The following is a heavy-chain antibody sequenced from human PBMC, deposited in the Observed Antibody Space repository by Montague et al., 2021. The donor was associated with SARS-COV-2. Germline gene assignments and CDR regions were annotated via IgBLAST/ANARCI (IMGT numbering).Heavy chain of an antibody. D-gene: IGHD4-11*01. CDR2: IYYSGST. CDR3: ARHLRVTTVTSHMYHYAMDD. V-gene: IGHV4-59*08. CDR1: GDSISYYS. J-gene: IGHJ6*01. Sequence: SETLSLTCSVSGDSISYYSWSWIRQSPGKGLEWIGYIYYSGSTNYNPSLTSRVTISVDTSKNQVSLKLTSVTAADTAVYYCARHLRVTTVTSHMYHYAMDDWGQGTTVTVSS.